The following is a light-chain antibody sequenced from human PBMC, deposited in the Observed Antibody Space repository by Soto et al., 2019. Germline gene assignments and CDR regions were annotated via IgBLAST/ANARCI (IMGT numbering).Light chain of an antibody. CDR3: QQYGSSSYT. Sequence: EIVLTQSPGTLSLSPGERATLSCRASQSISSSYLAWYQQKPGQAPRLLIYAASSRATGIPDRFSGSGSGTDFTLTISRLEPEGFAVYYCQQYGSSSYTFGQGTQFEIK. CDR1: QSISSSY. J-gene: IGKJ2*01. CDR2: AAS. V-gene: IGKV3-20*01.